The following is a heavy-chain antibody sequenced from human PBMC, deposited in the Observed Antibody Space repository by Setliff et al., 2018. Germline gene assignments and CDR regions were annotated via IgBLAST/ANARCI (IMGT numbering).Heavy chain of an antibody. CDR3: ARPLSSSWYVGLDS. J-gene: IGHJ4*02. Sequence: GGFLRLSCVASGFTFSRYWMSWVRQAPGKGLEWVANIKEDGRNENYADSVQGRFTISTDTSKSTLYLQMNSLRTEDTAVYYCARPLSSSWYVGLDSWGQGTLVTVSS. CDR1: GFTFSRYW. D-gene: IGHD6-13*01. V-gene: IGHV3-7*01. CDR2: IKEDGRNE.